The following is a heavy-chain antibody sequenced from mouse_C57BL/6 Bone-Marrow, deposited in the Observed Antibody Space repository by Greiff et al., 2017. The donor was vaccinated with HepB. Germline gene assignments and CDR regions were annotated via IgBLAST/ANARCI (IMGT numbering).Heavy chain of an antibody. Sequence: EVQLVESGPGLAKPSQTLSLTCSVTGYSITSDYWNWIRKFPGNKLEYMGYISYSGSTYYNPSLKSRISITRDTSKNQYYLQLNSVTTEDTATYYCARSIYYGSSYPYWYFDVWGTGTTVTVSS. D-gene: IGHD1-1*01. J-gene: IGHJ1*03. CDR1: GYSITSDY. CDR3: ARSIYYGSSYPYWYFDV. CDR2: ISYSGST. V-gene: IGHV3-8*01.